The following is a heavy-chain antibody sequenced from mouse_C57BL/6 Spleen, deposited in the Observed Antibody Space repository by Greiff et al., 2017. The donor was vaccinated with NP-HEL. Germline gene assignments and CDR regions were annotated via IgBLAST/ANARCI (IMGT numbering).Heavy chain of an antibody. Sequence: QVQLQQPGAELVRPGSSVKLSCKASGYTFTSYWMHWVKQRPIQGLEWIGNIDPSDSETHYNQKFKDKATLTVDKSSSTAYMQLSSLTSEDSAVYYCARYGDGSSSDYWGQGTTLTVSS. V-gene: IGHV1-52*01. CDR1: GYTFTSYW. CDR3: ARYGDGSSSDY. D-gene: IGHD1-1*01. CDR2: IDPSDSET. J-gene: IGHJ2*01.